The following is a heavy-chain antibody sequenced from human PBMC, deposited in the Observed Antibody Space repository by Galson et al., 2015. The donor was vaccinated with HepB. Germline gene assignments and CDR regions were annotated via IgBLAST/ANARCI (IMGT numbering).Heavy chain of an antibody. D-gene: IGHD2-2*01. Sequence: SVKVSCKASGYTFTSYGITWVRQAPGQGLEWVGWINPYNGGINYAQQFQGRVTITADESTSTAYVEVSRLRSEDTAVYYCARAYSGRIKRQYCSNTGCYDYYYYMDVWGKGTTVTVSS. CDR1: GYTFTSYG. CDR3: ARAYSGRIKRQYCSNTGCYDYYYYMDV. J-gene: IGHJ6*03. CDR2: INPYNGGI. V-gene: IGHV1-18*04.